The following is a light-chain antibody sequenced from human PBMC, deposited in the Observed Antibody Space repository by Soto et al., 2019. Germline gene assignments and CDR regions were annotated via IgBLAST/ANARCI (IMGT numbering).Light chain of an antibody. CDR2: GAS. CDR3: QHYGSLVLT. Sequence: EIVLTQSPGTLSLSPGERATLSCRASQSVSSTYLAWYQQKPGQAPRLLIYGASSRATGIPDRFSGSGSGTDFTLTVSRLEPEALAVYYCQHYGSLVLTFGGGTKVEIK. V-gene: IGKV3-20*01. J-gene: IGKJ4*01. CDR1: QSVSSTY.